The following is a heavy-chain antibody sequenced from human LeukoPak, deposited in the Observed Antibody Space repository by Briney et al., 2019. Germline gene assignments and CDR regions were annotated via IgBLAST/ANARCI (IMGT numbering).Heavy chain of an antibody. CDR3: ARAEDYSNYSG. CDR2: IYYSGST. J-gene: IGHJ4*02. CDR1: GDSISSYY. D-gene: IGHD4-11*01. V-gene: IGHV4-59*01. Sequence: PSETLSLTRTVSGDSISSYYWSWLRQPPRKGLEWIGYIYYSGSTNYNPSLKSRVTISVDTSKNQFSLKLSSVTAADTAVYYCARAEDYSNYSGWGQGTLVTVSS.